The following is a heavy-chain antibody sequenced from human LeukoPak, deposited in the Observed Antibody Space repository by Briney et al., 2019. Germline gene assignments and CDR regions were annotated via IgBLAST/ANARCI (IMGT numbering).Heavy chain of an antibody. J-gene: IGHJ6*03. CDR3: AKYSGYGPNYYYYYMDV. CDR1: GFTFSSYG. Sequence: GGSLRLSCAASGFTFSSYGMSWVRQAPGKGLEWVSAISGSGGSTYYADSVKGRFTISRDNSKNTLYLQMNSLRAEDTAVYYCAKYSGYGPNYYYYYMDVWGKGTTVTVSS. V-gene: IGHV3-23*01. D-gene: IGHD5-12*01. CDR2: ISGSGGST.